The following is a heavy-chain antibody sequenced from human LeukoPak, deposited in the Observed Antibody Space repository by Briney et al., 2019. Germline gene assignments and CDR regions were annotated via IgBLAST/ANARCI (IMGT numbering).Heavy chain of an antibody. J-gene: IGHJ3*02. D-gene: IGHD1-26*01. V-gene: IGHV4-34*01. CDR1: GRSLSGYF. Sequence: PSETLSLSCAVYGRSLSGYFWSSIRQPPGKGLEWIGEINHNGSTPYKPSLKSRVTISVDTSKNQLSLRLRSVTAADTAVYYCAKFDLGDDAFDIWGQGTMVTVSS. CDR2: INHNGST. CDR3: AKFDLGDDAFDI.